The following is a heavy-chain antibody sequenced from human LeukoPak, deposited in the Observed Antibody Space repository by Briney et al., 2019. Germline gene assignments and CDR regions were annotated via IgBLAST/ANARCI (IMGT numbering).Heavy chain of an antibody. CDR2: ISYDGSNK. V-gene: IGHV3-30-3*01. CDR1: GFTFSSYA. D-gene: IGHD3-3*01. J-gene: IGHJ3*02. Sequence: QAGRSLRLSCAASGFTFSSYAMHWVRQAPGKGLEWVAVISYDGSNKYYADSVEGRFTISRDNSKNTLYLQMNSLRAEDTAVYYCARGLTSFTIFGPPTSDAFDIWGQGTMVTVSS. CDR3: ARGLTSFTIFGPPTSDAFDI.